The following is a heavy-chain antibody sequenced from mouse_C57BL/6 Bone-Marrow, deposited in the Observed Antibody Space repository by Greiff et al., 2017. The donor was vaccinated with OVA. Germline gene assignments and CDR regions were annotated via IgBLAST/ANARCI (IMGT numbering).Heavy chain of an antibody. CDR2: IWSGGST. CDR1: GFSLTSYD. D-gene: IGHD1-1*01. J-gene: IGHJ4*01. Sequence: QVQLQQSGPGLVQPSQSLSITCTVSGFSLTSYDVHWVRQSPGKGLEWLGVIWSGGSTDYNAAFISRLSISKDNSKSQVFFKMNSLQADDTAIYYCARTPHYYGSSYDYAMDYWGQGTSVTVSS. CDR3: ARTPHYYGSSYDYAMDY. V-gene: IGHV2-2*01.